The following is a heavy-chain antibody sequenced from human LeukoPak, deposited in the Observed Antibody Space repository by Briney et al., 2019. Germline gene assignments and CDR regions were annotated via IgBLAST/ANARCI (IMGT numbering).Heavy chain of an antibody. D-gene: IGHD6-19*01. V-gene: IGHV3-30*18. CDR2: ISYDGSNK. CDR1: AFTFSTYG. Sequence: GGSLRLSCAASAFTFSTYGMHWVRQAPGKGLEWVAVISYDGSNKYYGYSVNGRFTISRDNSKNTLYLQMNSLRAEDTAVYYCAKDFNKGQWVSDYWDQGTLVTVSS. J-gene: IGHJ4*02. CDR3: AKDFNKGQWVSDY.